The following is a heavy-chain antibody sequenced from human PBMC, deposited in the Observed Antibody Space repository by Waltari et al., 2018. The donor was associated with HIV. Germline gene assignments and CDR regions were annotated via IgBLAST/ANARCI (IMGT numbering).Heavy chain of an antibody. CDR3: ARDLIAVAGPGGY. J-gene: IGHJ4*02. Sequence: QVPLVQSGAEVKKPGASVKVSCKASGYTFTGYFMHWVRQAPGQGLEWMGWINPNSGGTNYAQKFQGRVTMTRDTSISTAYMELSRLRSDDTAVYYCARDLIAVAGPGGYWGQGTLVTVSS. D-gene: IGHD6-19*01. CDR1: GYTFTGYF. V-gene: IGHV1-2*02. CDR2: INPNSGGT.